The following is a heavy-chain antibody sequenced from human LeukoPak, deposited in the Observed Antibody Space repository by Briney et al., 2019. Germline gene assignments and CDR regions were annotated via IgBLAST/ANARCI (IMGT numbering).Heavy chain of an antibody. D-gene: IGHD4-17*01. CDR1: GGSISSYY. Sequence: PSETLSLTCTVSGGSISSYYWSWIRQPAGKGLEWIGRIYTSGSTNYNPSLKSRVTISVDTSKNQFSLKLSSVTAADTAVYYCARSGYGDSDYYYYYYMDVWGKGTTVTISS. CDR3: ARSGYGDSDYYYYYYMDV. CDR2: IYTSGST. J-gene: IGHJ6*03. V-gene: IGHV4-4*07.